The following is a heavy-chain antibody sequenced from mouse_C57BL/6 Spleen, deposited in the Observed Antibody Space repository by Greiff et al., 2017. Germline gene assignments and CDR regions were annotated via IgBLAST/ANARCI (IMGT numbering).Heavy chain of an antibody. J-gene: IGHJ3*01. Sequence: VQLQQSGPELVKPGASVKISCKASGYAFTSSWMNWVKQRPGKGLEWIGQIYPGDGGTNYNGKFKGKATLTADKSSSTAYMQLSSLTSEDSAVYYCARRDYDGAWFAYWGQGTLVTVSA. V-gene: IGHV1-82*01. D-gene: IGHD2-4*01. CDR3: ARRDYDGAWFAY. CDR1: GYAFTSSW. CDR2: IYPGDGGT.